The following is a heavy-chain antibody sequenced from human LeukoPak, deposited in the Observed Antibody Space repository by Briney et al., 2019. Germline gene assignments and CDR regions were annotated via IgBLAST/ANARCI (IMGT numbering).Heavy chain of an antibody. Sequence: TGGSLRLSCEASGFTFSGYWMHWVRQAPGKGLVWVSRISPDGSTISYADSVKGRFTISRHNSRNTLYLQMNSLSAEDTAVYYCAACGGLTSCYSAVYFDYWGQGTLVTVSS. J-gene: IGHJ4*02. CDR3: AACGGLTSCYSAVYFDY. D-gene: IGHD2-15*01. CDR1: GFTFSGYW. V-gene: IGHV3-74*01. CDR2: ISPDGSTI.